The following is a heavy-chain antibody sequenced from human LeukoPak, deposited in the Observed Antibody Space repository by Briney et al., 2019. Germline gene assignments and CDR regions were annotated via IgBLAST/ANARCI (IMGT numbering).Heavy chain of an antibody. V-gene: IGHV3-23*01. J-gene: IGHJ4*02. CDR2: ISGSGYST. D-gene: IGHD1-14*01. CDR1: GFTFSSYA. Sequence: PGGSLRLSCAASGFTFSSYAMTWVRQAPGKGLEWVSTISGSGYSTYYADSVKGRFTISRDNSKNTLYLQMNSLRAEDTAVYYCARDAGGDFDYWGQGTLVTVSS. CDR3: ARDAGGDFDY.